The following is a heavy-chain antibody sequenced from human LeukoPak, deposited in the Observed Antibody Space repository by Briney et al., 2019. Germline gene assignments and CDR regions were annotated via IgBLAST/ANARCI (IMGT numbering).Heavy chain of an antibody. CDR3: ARDVRGGSDEEADY. CDR2: ISSSSSYI. CDR1: GFTFSSYS. Sequence: GGSLRLSCAASGFTFSSYSMNWVRQAPGKGLEWVSSISSSSSYIYYADSVKGRFTISRDNSKNTLYLQMNSLRPEDTAVYYCARDVRGGSDEEADYWGQGTLVTVSS. J-gene: IGHJ4*02. V-gene: IGHV3-21*01. D-gene: IGHD1-26*01.